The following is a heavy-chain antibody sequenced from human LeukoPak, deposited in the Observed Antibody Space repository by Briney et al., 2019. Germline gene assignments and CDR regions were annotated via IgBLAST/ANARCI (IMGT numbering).Heavy chain of an antibody. CDR2: IYSSGST. CDR3: ARTYGGGVTDAFDI. D-gene: IGHD2-21*01. J-gene: IGHJ3*02. V-gene: IGHV4-59*01. Sequence: SETLSVTCFVSGGSISGYYWSWIRQTPGKGREWIGYIYSSGSTIYNPSLKSRVTMSVDTSMNQFSLRLSSVTAADTAIYYCARTYGGGVTDAFDIWGQGTIVTVSS. CDR1: GGSISGYY.